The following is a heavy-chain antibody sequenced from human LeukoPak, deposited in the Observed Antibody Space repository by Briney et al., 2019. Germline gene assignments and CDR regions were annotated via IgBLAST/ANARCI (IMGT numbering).Heavy chain of an antibody. CDR3: ARRGEGEFDY. V-gene: IGHV4-4*07. CDR1: GFTFSSYV. D-gene: IGHD3-10*01. CDR2: IYTSGST. J-gene: IGHJ4*02. Sequence: GSLRLSCAASGFTFSSYVMSWIRQPAGKGLEWIGRIYTSGSTNYNPSLKSRVTISVDTSKNQFSLKLSSVTAADTAVYYCARRGEGEFDYWGQGTLVTVSS.